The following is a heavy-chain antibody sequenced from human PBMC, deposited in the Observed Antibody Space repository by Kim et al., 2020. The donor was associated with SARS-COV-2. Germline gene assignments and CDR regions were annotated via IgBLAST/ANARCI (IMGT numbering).Heavy chain of an antibody. D-gene: IGHD6-13*01. V-gene: IGHV3-23*01. J-gene: IGHJ4*02. CDR3: AKTTQQLPPGYYCDY. Sequence: DSVKGRCTIARDNSKNTLYLQMNSLRAEDTAVYYCAKTTQQLPPGYYCDYWGQGTLVTVSS.